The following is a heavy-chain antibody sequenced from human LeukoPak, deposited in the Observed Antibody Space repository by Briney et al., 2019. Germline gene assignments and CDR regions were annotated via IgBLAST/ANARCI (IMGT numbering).Heavy chain of an antibody. J-gene: IGHJ4*02. CDR1: GLTFSSYA. CDR2: ISYDGSNK. V-gene: IGHV3-30*14. CDR3: ARGTSSGYFQLYFDY. Sequence: GGSLRLSCAASGLTFSSYAMHWVRQAPGKGLEWVAVISYDGSNKYYADSVKGRFTISRDNSKNTLYLQMNSLRAEDTAVYYCARGTSSGYFQLYFDYWGQGTLVTVSS. D-gene: IGHD3-22*01.